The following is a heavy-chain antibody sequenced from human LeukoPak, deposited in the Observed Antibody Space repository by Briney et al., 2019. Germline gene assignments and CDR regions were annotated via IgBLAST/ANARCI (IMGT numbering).Heavy chain of an antibody. D-gene: IGHD2-2*01. CDR3: ARGPRGWYCSSTSCYEDYYFDY. Sequence: ASVKVSCKASGYTFTGYYMHWVREAPGQGLEWMGWINPNGGGTNYAQKFQGRVTMTRDTSISTAYMELSRLRSDDTAVYYCARGPRGWYCSSTSCYEDYYFDYWGQGTLVTVSS. CDR2: INPNGGGT. CDR1: GYTFTGYY. V-gene: IGHV1-2*02. J-gene: IGHJ4*02.